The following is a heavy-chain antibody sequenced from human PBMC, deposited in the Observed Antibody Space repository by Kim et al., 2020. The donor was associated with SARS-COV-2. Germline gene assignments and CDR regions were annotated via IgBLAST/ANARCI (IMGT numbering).Heavy chain of an antibody. V-gene: IGHV3-33*01. CDR3: ARAGVNSDSSYIAFDI. CDR1: GFTFSSYG. J-gene: IGHJ3*02. CDR2: IWYDGGNK. Sequence: GGSLRLSCAASGFTFSSYGMHWVRQAPGKGLEWLADIWYDGGNKYYADSVKGRFTISRDNYKSTLYLQMNSLRAEDTAVYYCARAGVNSDSSYIAFDIWG. D-gene: IGHD3-22*01.